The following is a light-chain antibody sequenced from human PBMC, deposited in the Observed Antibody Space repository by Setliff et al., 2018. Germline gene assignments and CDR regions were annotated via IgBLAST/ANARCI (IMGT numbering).Light chain of an antibody. CDR1: SSNIGSNT. CDR3: AAWDDSLNGPV. CDR2: SNN. J-gene: IGLJ1*01. Sequence: QSALTQPPSASGTPGQRVTISCSGSSSNIGSNTVNWYQQLPGTAPKLLIYSNNQQPSGVPDRFSGSKSGTSASLAISGLQSEDEADYYCAAWDDSLNGPVFGTGTKVTV. V-gene: IGLV1-44*01.